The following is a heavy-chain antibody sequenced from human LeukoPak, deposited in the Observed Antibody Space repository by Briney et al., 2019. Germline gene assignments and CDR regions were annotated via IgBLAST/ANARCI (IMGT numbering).Heavy chain of an antibody. J-gene: IGHJ6*04. CDR1: GFTFSDYS. CDR3: AELGITMIGGV. V-gene: IGHV3-48*04. D-gene: IGHD3-10*02. Sequence: GGSLRLSCAASGFTFSDYSMHWVRQAPGKGLEWVSYISSSGSTIYYADSVKGRFTISRDNAKNSLYLQMNSLRAEDTAVYYCAELGITMIGGVWGKGTTVTISS. CDR2: ISSSGSTI.